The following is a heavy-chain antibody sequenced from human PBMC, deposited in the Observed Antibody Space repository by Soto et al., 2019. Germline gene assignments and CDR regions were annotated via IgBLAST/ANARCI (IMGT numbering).Heavy chain of an antibody. CDR1: GGSISSGGYY. V-gene: IGHV4-39*01. J-gene: IGHJ6*03. Sequence: PSETLSLTCTVSGGSISSGGYYWSWIRQHPGKGLEWIGCIFYGGNTYYTPSLKSRVTIAVDTSKNQFSLKLSSVTVAGTAVYYCARHRIAAANYYSYMDVWGTGTTVTVSS. D-gene: IGHD6-13*01. CDR3: ARHRIAAANYYSYMDV. CDR2: IFYGGNT.